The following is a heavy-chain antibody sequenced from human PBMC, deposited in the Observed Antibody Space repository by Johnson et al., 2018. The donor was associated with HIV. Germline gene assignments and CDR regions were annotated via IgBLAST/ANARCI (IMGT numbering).Heavy chain of an antibody. J-gene: IGHJ3*02. D-gene: IGHD5-24*01. V-gene: IGHV3-33*01. CDR1: GFTFSSYG. CDR3: ARDGDEFGDGYNPTEI. CDR2: IWYDGSIK. Sequence: QVQLVESGGGVVQPGRSLRLSCVVSGFTFSSYGMHWVRQAPGKGLEWVAVIWYDGSIKYYANSVKGRFTISRDNSKNTLYLQMNSRRAEDTAVYYCARDGDEFGDGYNPTEIWGQGTMVTVSS.